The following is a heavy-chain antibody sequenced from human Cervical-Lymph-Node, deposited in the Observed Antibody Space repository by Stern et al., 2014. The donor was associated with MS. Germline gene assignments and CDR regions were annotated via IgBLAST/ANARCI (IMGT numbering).Heavy chain of an antibody. CDR1: GYTFTSYY. J-gene: IGHJ4*02. D-gene: IGHD6-13*01. CDR3: ARALIAAAGSEYFDY. Sequence: QDQLVQSGAEVKQPGASVKVSCKASGYTFTSYYMHWVRQAPGQGLEWMGIINPSGGSPRYAQNFQGRVTLPRGTSQSTVYIELSSLRSEDTAVYYCARALIAAAGSEYFDYWGQGTLVTVSS. CDR2: INPSGGSP. V-gene: IGHV1-46*01.